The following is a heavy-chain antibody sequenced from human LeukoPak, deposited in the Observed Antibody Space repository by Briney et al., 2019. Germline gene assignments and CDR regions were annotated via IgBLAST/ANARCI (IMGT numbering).Heavy chain of an antibody. CDR1: GFTVSSNY. J-gene: IGHJ4*02. CDR2: IYSGGST. Sequence: GGSLRLSCAASGFTVSSNYMSWVRQAPGKGLEWVSVIYSGGSTYCADSVKGRFTISRDNSKNTLYLQMNSLRAEDTAVYYCASSTVNYDFWSGYHFDYWGQGTLVTVSS. CDR3: ASSTVNYDFWSGYHFDY. V-gene: IGHV3-53*01. D-gene: IGHD3-3*01.